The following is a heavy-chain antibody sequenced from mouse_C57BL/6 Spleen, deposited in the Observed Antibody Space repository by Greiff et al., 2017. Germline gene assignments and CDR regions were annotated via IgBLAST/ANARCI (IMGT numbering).Heavy chain of an antibody. J-gene: IGHJ3*01. D-gene: IGHD1-1*01. V-gene: IGHV1-55*01. Sequence: QVQLQQPGAELVKPGASVKMSCKASGYTFTSYWITWVKQRPGQGLEWIGDIYPGSGSTNYNEKFKSKATLTVDTSSSTAYMQLSSLTSEDSAVYYCSRSYYYGSSYEVAFAYWGQVTLVTVSA. CDR2: IYPGSGST. CDR3: SRSYYYGSSYEVAFAY. CDR1: GYTFTSYW.